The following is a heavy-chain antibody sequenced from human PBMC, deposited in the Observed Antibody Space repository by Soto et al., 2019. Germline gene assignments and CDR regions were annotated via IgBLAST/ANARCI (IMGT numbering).Heavy chain of an antibody. CDR3: ARDDGDRGYYDSSGYYPGPY. CDR2: IWYDGSNK. J-gene: IGHJ4*02. D-gene: IGHD3-22*01. Sequence: QVQLVESGGGVVQPGRSLRLSCAASGFTFSSYGMHWVRQAPGKGLEWVAVIWYDGSNKYYADSVKGRFTISRDNSKNTLYLQMNSLRAEDTAVYYCARDDGDRGYYDSSGYYPGPYWGQGTLVTVSS. CDR1: GFTFSSYG. V-gene: IGHV3-33*01.